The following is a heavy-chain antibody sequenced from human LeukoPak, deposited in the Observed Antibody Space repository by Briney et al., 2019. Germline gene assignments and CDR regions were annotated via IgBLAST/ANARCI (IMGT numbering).Heavy chain of an antibody. J-gene: IGHJ4*02. CDR2: IYHSGST. Sequence: SQTLSLTCAVSGGSISSGGYSWSWIRQPPGKGLEWIGYIYHSGSTYYNPSLKSRVTISVDRSKNQFSLKLSSVTAADTAVYYCARDGYYYGSGGGFDYWGQGTLVTVSS. CDR3: ARDGYYYGSGGGFDY. D-gene: IGHD3-10*01. CDR1: GGSISSGGYS. V-gene: IGHV4-30-2*01.